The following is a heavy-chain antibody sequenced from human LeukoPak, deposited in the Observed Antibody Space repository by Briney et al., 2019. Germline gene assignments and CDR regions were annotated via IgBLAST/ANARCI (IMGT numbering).Heavy chain of an antibody. J-gene: IGHJ4*02. CDR3: ARMYGAYFDY. CDR2: IYPGDSDT. V-gene: IGHV5-51*01. CDR1: GYRFTTSYW. Sequence: GESLKISCKGSGYRFTTSYWIGWVRQMPGEGLEWVGIIYPGDSDTRYSPSFQGQVTISADTSISTAYLQWSSPEASDTAMYYCARMYGAYFDYWGQGTLVTVSS. D-gene: IGHD2-8*01.